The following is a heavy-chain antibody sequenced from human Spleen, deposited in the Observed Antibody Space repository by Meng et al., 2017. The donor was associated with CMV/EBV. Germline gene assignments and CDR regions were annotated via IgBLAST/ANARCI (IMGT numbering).Heavy chain of an antibody. Sequence: RQLFVSTFRTYARTWVRPAPGQGLDGLGGFIPMSGTPSLEQKFQGRVALTTHRSTNTVYMEWSRLTSDDTAVYYCAIAPWGFPFDMWGQGTMVTVSS. CDR1: VSTFRTYA. J-gene: IGHJ3*02. CDR3: AIAPWGFPFDM. V-gene: IGHV1-69*05. D-gene: IGHD7-27*01. CDR2: FIPMSGTP.